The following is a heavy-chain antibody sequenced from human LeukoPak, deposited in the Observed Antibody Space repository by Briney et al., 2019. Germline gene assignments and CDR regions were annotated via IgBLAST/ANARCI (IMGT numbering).Heavy chain of an antibody. D-gene: IGHD5-24*01. J-gene: IGHJ4*02. Sequence: SETLSLTCTVSGDSISTRYYWSWIQQPPGKGLEWIGYIYYSGSTSYSPSLKSRVTISVDTSKNQFSLKVNSVTAADTAVYYCAREAVALAAFDYWGQGTLVTVSS. CDR3: AREAVALAAFDY. V-gene: IGHV4-59*01. CDR1: GDSISTRYY. CDR2: IYYSGST.